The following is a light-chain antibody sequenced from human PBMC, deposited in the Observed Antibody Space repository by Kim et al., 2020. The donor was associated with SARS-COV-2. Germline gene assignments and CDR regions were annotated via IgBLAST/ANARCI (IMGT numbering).Light chain of an antibody. CDR1: QSINDL. Sequence: SASVGDRITITCPASQSINDLLACYQQKPGEAPKLLIYTASRLESGVPSRFSGSGSGTEFTLTVSSLQPENFGTYYCQQYKSYSTFGQGTKVDIK. V-gene: IGKV1-5*03. J-gene: IGKJ1*01. CDR2: TAS. CDR3: QQYKSYST.